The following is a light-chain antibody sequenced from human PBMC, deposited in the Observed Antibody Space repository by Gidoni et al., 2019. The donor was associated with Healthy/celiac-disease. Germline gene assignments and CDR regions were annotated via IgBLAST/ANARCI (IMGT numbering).Light chain of an antibody. J-gene: IGKJ4*01. V-gene: IGKV1-8*01. CDR2: AAS. Sequence: LRMTQSPSSFSASTGDRVTITCRASQGISSYLAWYQQKPGKAPKLLIYAASTLQSGVPSRFSGSGSGTDFTLTISCLQSEDFATYYCQQYYSYPLTFGGGTKVEIK. CDR3: QQYYSYPLT. CDR1: QGISSY.